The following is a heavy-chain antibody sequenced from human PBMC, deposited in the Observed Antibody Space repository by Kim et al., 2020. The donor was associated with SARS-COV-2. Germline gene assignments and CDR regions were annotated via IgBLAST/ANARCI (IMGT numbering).Heavy chain of an antibody. CDR3: ARVDYYDNSVFDY. CDR1: GYTLTNYH. J-gene: IGHJ4*02. V-gene: IGHV1-46*01. D-gene: IGHD3-22*01. CDR2: INPSGGST. Sequence: ASVKVSCKASGYTLTNYHMHWVRQAPGQGLEWMGIINPSGGSTSYAQKFQGRVTMTRDTSTSTVYMELSSLRSEETAMYYCARVDYYDNSVFDYWGQGTLVTVSS.